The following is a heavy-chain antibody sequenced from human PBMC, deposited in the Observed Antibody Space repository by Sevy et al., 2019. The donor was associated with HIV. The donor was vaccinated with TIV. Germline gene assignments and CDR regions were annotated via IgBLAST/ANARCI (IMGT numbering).Heavy chain of an antibody. J-gene: IGHJ4*02. Sequence: GGSLILSCAASGFTFSNYWMTWVRQAPGKGLEWVANIKPDGSQKYYVDSLKGRFTISRDNAKNSLYLQMGSLTDEDTAVYYCARDRRVEYGGSDYWGQGALVTVSS. CDR1: GFTFSNYW. CDR3: ARDRRVEYGGSDY. V-gene: IGHV3-7*03. CDR2: IKPDGSQK. D-gene: IGHD3-10*01.